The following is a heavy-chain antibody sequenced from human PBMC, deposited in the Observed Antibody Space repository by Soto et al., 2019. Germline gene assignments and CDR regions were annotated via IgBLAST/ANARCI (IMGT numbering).Heavy chain of an antibody. J-gene: IGHJ4*02. V-gene: IGHV1-3*01. CDR2: INAGNGKT. CDR3: AREFRGDYGDQQYYFAY. D-gene: IGHD4-17*01. CDR1: GYTFTSYA. Sequence: QVQLVQSGAEVKKPGASVKVSCKASGYTFTSYAMHWVRQAPGQRLEWMGWINAGNGKTKYSQKFQGRVTITSDTTASRVYSERSSTRSEDTAVYYCAREFRGDYGDQQYYFAYWGQRTLVP.